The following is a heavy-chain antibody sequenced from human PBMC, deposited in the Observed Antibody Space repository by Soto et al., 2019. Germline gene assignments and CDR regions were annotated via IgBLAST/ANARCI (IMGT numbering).Heavy chain of an antibody. CDR3: ARSARYSSSSGLQGIYYYYGMDV. J-gene: IGHJ6*02. D-gene: IGHD6-6*01. V-gene: IGHV3-30-3*01. CDR2: ISYDGSNK. CDR1: GFTFSSYA. Sequence: VQLVESGGGVVQPGRSLRLSCAASGFTFSSYAMHWVRQAPGKGLEWVAVISYDGSNKYYADSVKGRFTISRDNSKNTLYLQMNSLRAEDTAVYYCARSARYSSSSGLQGIYYYYGMDVWGQGTTVTVSS.